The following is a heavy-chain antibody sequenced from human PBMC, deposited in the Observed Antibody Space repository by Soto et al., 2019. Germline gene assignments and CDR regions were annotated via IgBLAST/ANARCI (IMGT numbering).Heavy chain of an antibody. CDR1: GASISYGGFS. CDR2: ISHLENT. J-gene: IGHJ4*02. CDR3: ARGGGYDSFDY. D-gene: IGHD5-12*01. V-gene: IGHV4-30-2*06. Sequence: SETLSLTCTVSGASISYGGFSWSWIRQSPGKGLEWIGYISHLENTYLHPSFKSRLTMSIDRTRNQFSLKLSSVTAADMAVYYCARGGGYDSFDYWGQGILVTVSS.